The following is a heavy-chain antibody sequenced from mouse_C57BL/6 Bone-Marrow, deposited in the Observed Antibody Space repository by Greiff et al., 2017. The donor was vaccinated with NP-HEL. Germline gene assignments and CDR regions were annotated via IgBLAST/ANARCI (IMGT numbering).Heavy chain of an antibody. J-gene: IGHJ3*01. Sequence: DVKLVESGGGLVKPGGSLKLSCAASGFTFSDYGMHWVRQAPEKGLEWVAYISSGSSTIYYADTVKGRFTISRDNAKNTLFLQMTSLRSEDTAMYYCARIYDGYYAWFAYWGQGTLVTVSA. CDR3: ARIYDGYYAWFAY. CDR2: ISSGSSTI. V-gene: IGHV5-17*01. D-gene: IGHD2-3*01. CDR1: GFTFSDYG.